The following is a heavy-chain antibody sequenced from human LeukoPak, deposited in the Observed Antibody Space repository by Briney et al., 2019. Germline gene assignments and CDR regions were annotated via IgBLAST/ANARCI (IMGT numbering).Heavy chain of an antibody. CDR1: GGSIKDDF. CDR2: ISYIGST. V-gene: IGHV4-59*01. D-gene: IGHD2-8*02. CDR3: ARVATVLDGHALDYRPYWFFDY. Sequence: PSETLSLTCTVSGGSIKDDFWSWIRQPPGKGLELIWGISYIGSTNYSHSLKSRVTISLDTSENHYSLKLTSVTAADTAVYYCARVATVLDGHALDYRPYWFFDYWGQGTLVTVSS. J-gene: IGHJ4*02.